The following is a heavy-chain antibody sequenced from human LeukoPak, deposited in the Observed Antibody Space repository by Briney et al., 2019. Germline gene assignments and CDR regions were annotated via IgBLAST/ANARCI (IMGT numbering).Heavy chain of an antibody. D-gene: IGHD6-19*01. CDR3: AKDLSPREEQWLVLSYFDY. J-gene: IGHJ4*02. CDR2: ISSSSSTI. Sequence: GGSLRLSCAASGFTFSSYNMNWVRQAPGKGLEWVSYISSSSSTIYYADSVKGRFTISRDNAKNTLHLQMDSLRAEDTAVYYCAKDLSPREEQWLVLSYFDYWGQGTLVTVSS. CDR1: GFTFSSYN. V-gene: IGHV3-48*04.